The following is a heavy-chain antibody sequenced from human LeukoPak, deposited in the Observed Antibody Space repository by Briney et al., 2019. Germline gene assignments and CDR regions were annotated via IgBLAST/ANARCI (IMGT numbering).Heavy chain of an antibody. D-gene: IGHD2-21*02. CDR3: ARLCGAACYAPASDY. Sequence: ASVKVSCKASGYTFTSYDINWVRQAPGQGLEWMGWINPNSGGTNCAQKFQDRVTMTRDTSISTAYMELSRLRSDDTAVYYCARLCGAACYAPASDYWGQGTLVTVSS. CDR1: GYTFTSYD. J-gene: IGHJ4*02. CDR2: INPNSGGT. V-gene: IGHV1-2*02.